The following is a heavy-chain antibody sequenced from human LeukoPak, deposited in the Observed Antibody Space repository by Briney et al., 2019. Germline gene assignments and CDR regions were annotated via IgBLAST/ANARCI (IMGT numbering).Heavy chain of an antibody. CDR2: IWYDGSKT. Sequence: GGSLRLSCAASGFTFSSYAMSWVRQAPGKGLEWVAVIWYDGSKTYYTDSVKGRFTISRDNSKNTLDLQMNSLRAEDTAVYYCARGRGNYASGSYTDYGLDVWGQGTTVTVS. D-gene: IGHD3-10*01. J-gene: IGHJ6*02. CDR1: GFTFSSYA. V-gene: IGHV3-33*08. CDR3: ARGRGNYASGSYTDYGLDV.